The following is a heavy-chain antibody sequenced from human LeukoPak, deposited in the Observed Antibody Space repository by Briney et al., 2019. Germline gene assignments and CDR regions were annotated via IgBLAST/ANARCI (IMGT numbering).Heavy chain of an antibody. D-gene: IGHD6-6*01. V-gene: IGHV4-59*01. CDR3: ARDRSYSTSDYMDV. CDR1: GCSISSYY. J-gene: IGHJ6*03. CDR2: IYYSGST. Sequence: PSETLSLTCTVSGCSISSYYWSWIRQPPGKGLEWIGYIYYSGSTNYNPSLKSRVTILVDTSKNQFSLKLSSVTAADTAVYYCARDRSYSTSDYMDVWGEGTTVTVSS.